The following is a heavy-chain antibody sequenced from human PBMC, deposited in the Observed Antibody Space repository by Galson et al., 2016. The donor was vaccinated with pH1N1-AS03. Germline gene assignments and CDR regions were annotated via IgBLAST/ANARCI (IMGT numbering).Heavy chain of an antibody. CDR3: AKDRVYDDSQWVFDY. CDR2: VVTSGDT. J-gene: IGHJ4*02. V-gene: IGHV3-23*01. CDR1: GFRLTSIA. Sequence: SLRLSCAASGFRLTSIAMTWVRQAPGKGLEWVSGVVTSGDTYFADYVKGRFSISRDDSKNTMYLQMDSLGVEDTAIYYCAKDRVYDDSQWVFDYWGQGNPVTVSS. D-gene: IGHD5/OR15-5a*01.